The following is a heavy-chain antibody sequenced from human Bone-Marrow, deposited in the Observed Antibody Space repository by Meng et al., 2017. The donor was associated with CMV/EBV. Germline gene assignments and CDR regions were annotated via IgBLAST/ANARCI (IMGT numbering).Heavy chain of an antibody. CDR3: ARNGGGLGV. Sequence: ASVKVSCKASGYTFINFGFSWVRQAPGQGLQWMGWISTYNGNTNYAQRLQGRVTLTTDTSTSTAYMELRSLRSDDTAVYYCARNGGGLGVWGQGTTVTVSS. J-gene: IGHJ6*02. CDR2: ISTYNGNT. CDR1: GYTFINFG. V-gene: IGHV1-18*01. D-gene: IGHD3-16*01.